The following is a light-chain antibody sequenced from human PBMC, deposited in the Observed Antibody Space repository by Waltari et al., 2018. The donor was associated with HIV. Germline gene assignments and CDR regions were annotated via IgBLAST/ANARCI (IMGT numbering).Light chain of an antibody. CDR2: RNN. V-gene: IGLV1-47*01. Sequence: QSVLTQPPSASGTPGQSVTISCSGTSSHIGTNYVSWYQQFPGTAPKLLIYRNNKRPSGVPDRFSGSKSGTSASLAISGLRSDDEADYYCAAWDDTLTVVFGGGTKLTVL. CDR3: AAWDDTLTVV. J-gene: IGLJ2*01. CDR1: SSHIGTNY.